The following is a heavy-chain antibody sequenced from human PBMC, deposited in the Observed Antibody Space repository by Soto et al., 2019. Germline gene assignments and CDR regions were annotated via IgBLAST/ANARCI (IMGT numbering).Heavy chain of an antibody. V-gene: IGHV1-69*06. D-gene: IGHD5-18*01. Sequence: GASVKVSCKASGGTFSSYAISWVRQAPGQGLEWMGGIIPIFGTTNYAQKFQGRVTITADKSTSTAYMELSSLRSEDTAVYYCARDRVDTAMVHQYYYGMDVWGQGTTVTVSS. J-gene: IGHJ6*02. CDR3: ARDRVDTAMVHQYYYGMDV. CDR2: IIPIFGTT. CDR1: GGTFSSYA.